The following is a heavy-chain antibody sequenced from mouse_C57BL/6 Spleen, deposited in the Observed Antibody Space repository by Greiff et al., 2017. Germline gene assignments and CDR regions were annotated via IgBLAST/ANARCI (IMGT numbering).Heavy chain of an antibody. Sequence: EVKLMESGPELVKPGASVKIPCKASGYTFTDYNMDWVKQSHGKSLEWIGDINPNNGGTIYNQKFKGKATLTVDKSSSTAYMELRSLTSEDTAVYYCASSYGYSYAMDYWGQGTSVTVSS. V-gene: IGHV1-18*01. CDR1: GYTFTDYN. J-gene: IGHJ4*01. D-gene: IGHD2-2*01. CDR3: ASSYGYSYAMDY. CDR2: INPNNGGT.